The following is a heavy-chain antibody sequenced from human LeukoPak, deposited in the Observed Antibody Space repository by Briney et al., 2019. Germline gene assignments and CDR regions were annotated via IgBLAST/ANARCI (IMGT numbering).Heavy chain of an antibody. Sequence: ASVKVSCKASGYTFTGYYMHWVRQAPGQGLEWMGWINPNSGGTNYAQKFQGRVTMTRDTSISTAYTELSRLRSDDTAVYYCARDQYYDILTGSQGYWGQGTLVTVSS. CDR2: INPNSGGT. J-gene: IGHJ4*02. CDR1: GYTFTGYY. D-gene: IGHD3-9*01. CDR3: ARDQYYDILTGSQGY. V-gene: IGHV1-2*02.